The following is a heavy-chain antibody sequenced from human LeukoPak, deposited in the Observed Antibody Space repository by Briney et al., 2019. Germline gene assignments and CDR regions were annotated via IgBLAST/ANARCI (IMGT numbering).Heavy chain of an antibody. D-gene: IGHD3-10*01. CDR2: IIPTLGIA. J-gene: IGHJ4*02. CDR3: ARGCLWFGELPDY. Sequence: ASVKVSCKASGGTFSSYTISWVRQAPGQGLEWMGRIIPTLGIANYAQKFQGRVTITADKSTSTAYMELSSLRSEDTAVYYCARGCLWFGELPDYWGQGTLVTVSS. V-gene: IGHV1-69*02. CDR1: GGTFSSYT.